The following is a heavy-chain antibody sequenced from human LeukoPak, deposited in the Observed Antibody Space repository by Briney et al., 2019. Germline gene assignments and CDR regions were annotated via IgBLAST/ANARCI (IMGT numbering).Heavy chain of an antibody. CDR2: IYYSGST. J-gene: IGHJ4*02. D-gene: IGHD6-6*01. CDR3: ARYSSSPDGLYFDY. CDR1: GGSISSGDYY. Sequence: PSQILSLTCTVSGGSISSGDYYWSWIRQPPGKGLEWIGYIYYSGSTYYNPSLKSRVTISVDTSKNQFSLKLSSVTAADTAVYYCARYSSSPDGLYFDYWGQGTLVTVSS. V-gene: IGHV4-30-4*08.